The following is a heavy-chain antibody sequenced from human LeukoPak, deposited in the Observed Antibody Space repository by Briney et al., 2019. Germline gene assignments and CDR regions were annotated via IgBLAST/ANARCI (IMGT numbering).Heavy chain of an antibody. V-gene: IGHV4-34*01. J-gene: IGHJ2*01. CDR2: INHSGST. Sequence: SETLSLTCAVYGGSFSGYYWSWIRQPPGKGLEWIGEINHSGSTNYNPSLKSRVTISVDTSKNQFSLKLSSVTAADTAVYYCAGGPSGPYGDYWYFDLWGRGTLVTVSS. CDR1: GGSFSGYY. CDR3: AGGPSGPYGDYWYFDL. D-gene: IGHD4-17*01.